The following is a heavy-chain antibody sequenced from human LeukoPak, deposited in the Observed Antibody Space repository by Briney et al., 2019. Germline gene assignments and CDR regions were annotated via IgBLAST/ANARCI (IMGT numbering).Heavy chain of an antibody. CDR2: ISGSGGST. Sequence: GGSLRLSCAASGFTFSSYAMSWVRQAPGKGLEWVSAISGSGGSTYYADSVKGRFTISRDNAKNSLYLQMNSLRAEDTAVYYCARDYYDSSGYYSNYYGMDVWRQGTTVTVSS. D-gene: IGHD3-22*01. J-gene: IGHJ6*02. CDR1: GFTFSSYA. V-gene: IGHV3-23*01. CDR3: ARDYYDSSGYYSNYYGMDV.